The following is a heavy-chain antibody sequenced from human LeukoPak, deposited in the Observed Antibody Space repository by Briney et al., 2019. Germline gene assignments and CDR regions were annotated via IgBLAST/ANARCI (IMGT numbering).Heavy chain of an antibody. Sequence: QAGGSLRLSCAASGFTFSSYAMHWVRQAPGKGLEWVAVISYDGSNKYYADSVKGRFTISRDNSKNTLYLQMNSLRAEDTAVYYCARVTAAAGTKAFNIWGQGTMVTVSS. J-gene: IGHJ3*02. CDR3: ARVTAAAGTKAFNI. CDR2: ISYDGSNK. V-gene: IGHV3-30-3*01. CDR1: GFTFSSYA. D-gene: IGHD6-13*01.